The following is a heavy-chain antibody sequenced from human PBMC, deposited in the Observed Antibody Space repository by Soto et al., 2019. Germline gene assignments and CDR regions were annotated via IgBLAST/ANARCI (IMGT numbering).Heavy chain of an antibody. V-gene: IGHV4-30-2*01. CDR1: GGSISSGGYS. CDR2: IYHSGST. D-gene: IGHD2-2*01. CDR3: ARALGPAGGFDY. J-gene: IGHJ4*02. Sequence: SETLSLTCAVSGGSISSGGYSWSWIRQPPGKGLEWIGYIYHSGSTYYNPSLKSRVTISVDRSKNQFSLKLSSVTAADTAVYYCARALGPAGGFDYWGQGTLVTVSS.